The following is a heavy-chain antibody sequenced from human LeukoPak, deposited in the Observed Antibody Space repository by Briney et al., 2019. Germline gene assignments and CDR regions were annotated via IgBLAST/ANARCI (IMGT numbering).Heavy chain of an antibody. CDR2: MYNSGST. Sequence: SETLSLTCSVSGGSISSYYWSWIRQPPGKGLEWIGYMYNSGSTNYNPSLKSRVSMSVDTSKNQFSLKLSSVTAADTAVYYCARVIAAAGTDYWGQGTLVTVSS. CDR3: ARVIAAAGTDY. D-gene: IGHD6-13*01. V-gene: IGHV4-59*12. J-gene: IGHJ4*02. CDR1: GGSISSYY.